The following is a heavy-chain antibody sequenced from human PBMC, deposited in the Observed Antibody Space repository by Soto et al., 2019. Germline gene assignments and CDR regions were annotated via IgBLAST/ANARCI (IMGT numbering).Heavy chain of an antibody. D-gene: IGHD2-21*02. Sequence: GGSLRLSCAASGFIFSDYTINWVRQAPGKGLEWVSSTDNPKTYRYYAESVQGRFSISRDNAKNSLYLQMNSLRREDTAIYYCAKDIVGDIVLVTALDSWGPGTLVTVSS. J-gene: IGHJ4*02. CDR1: GFIFSDYT. CDR3: AKDIVGDIVLVTALDS. CDR2: TDNPKTYR. V-gene: IGHV3-21*04.